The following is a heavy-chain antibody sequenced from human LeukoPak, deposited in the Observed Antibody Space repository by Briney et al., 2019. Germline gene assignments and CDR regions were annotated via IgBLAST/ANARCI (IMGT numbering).Heavy chain of an antibody. Sequence: ASVKVSCKASGGTFSNYPISWVRQAPGQGLEWMGWISAYNGNTNYAQKLQGRVTMTTDTSTSIAYMELRSPRSDDTAVYYCARGPIVVVVAAYYGMDVWGQGTTVTVSS. D-gene: IGHD2-15*01. CDR1: GGTFSNYP. CDR2: ISAYNGNT. J-gene: IGHJ6*02. CDR3: ARGPIVVVVAAYYGMDV. V-gene: IGHV1-18*01.